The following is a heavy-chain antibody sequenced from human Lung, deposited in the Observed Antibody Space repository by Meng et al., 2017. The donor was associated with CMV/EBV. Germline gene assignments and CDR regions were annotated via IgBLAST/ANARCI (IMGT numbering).Heavy chain of an antibody. D-gene: IGHD2-2*01. V-gene: IGHV1-69*05. CDR3: ARTPGDCSSTSCLGGYYYGMDV. J-gene: IGHJ6*02. Sequence: SVKVSCKASGGTFSSYAISWVRQAPGQGLEWMGGIIPIFGTANYAQKFQGRVTITTDESTSTAYMELSSLRSEDTAVYYCARTPGDCSSTSCLGGYYYGMDVWGQGTXVTVSS. CDR2: IIPIFGTA. CDR1: GGTFSSYA.